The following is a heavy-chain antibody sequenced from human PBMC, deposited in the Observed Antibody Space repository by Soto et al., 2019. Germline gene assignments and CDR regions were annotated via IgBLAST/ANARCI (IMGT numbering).Heavy chain of an antibody. CDR3: AKDAGSTEYFFAS. CDR1: GFTFRTYA. Sequence: VNLVQSGGGVVQPGRSLRLSCAASGFTFRTYAMHWVRQAPGKGLEWVAVISHDGSNTDYGDSVKGRFTISRDNSKSTLSLQMNSLRPEDTGVYYCAKDAGSTEYFFASWGQGTLVSVSS. V-gene: IGHV3-30*18. J-gene: IGHJ4*02. CDR2: ISHDGSNT.